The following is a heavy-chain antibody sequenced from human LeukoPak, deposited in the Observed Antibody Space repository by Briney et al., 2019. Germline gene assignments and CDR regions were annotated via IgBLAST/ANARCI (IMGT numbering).Heavy chain of an antibody. CDR3: ARDRDRYCSGGSCYPKNWFDP. V-gene: IGHV1-18*01. CDR2: ISAYNGNT. J-gene: IGHJ5*02. D-gene: IGHD2-15*01. Sequence: ASVKVSCKASGYTFTSYGISWVRQAPGQGLEWMGWISAYNGNTNYAQKLQGRVTMTTDTSTSTAYMELRSLRSDDTAVYYCARDRDRYCSGGSCYPKNWFDPWGQGTLVTVSS. CDR1: GYTFTSYG.